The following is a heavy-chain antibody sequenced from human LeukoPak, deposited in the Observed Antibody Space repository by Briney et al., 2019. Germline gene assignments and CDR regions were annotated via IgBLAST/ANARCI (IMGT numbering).Heavy chain of an antibody. Sequence: PGRSLRLSCAASGFIFDDYAMHWVRQAPGKGLEWVSGISWNSGSIGYADSVRGRFTISRDNSKNSLYLQMNSLRAEDTALYYCARRKETFYMDVWGKGTTVTVSS. CDR1: GFIFDDYA. J-gene: IGHJ6*03. CDR2: ISWNSGSI. CDR3: ARRKETFYMDV. V-gene: IGHV3-9*01. D-gene: IGHD2/OR15-2a*01.